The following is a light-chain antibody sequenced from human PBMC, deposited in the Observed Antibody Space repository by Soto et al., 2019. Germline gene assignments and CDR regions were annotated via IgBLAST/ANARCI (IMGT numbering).Light chain of an antibody. V-gene: IGKV1-5*03. CDR1: QSISSW. Sequence: DIQMTQSPSTLSASVGDRVTITCRASQSISSWLAWYQQKPGKAPKLLIYKASSLESGVPSRFSGGGSGTDFTLTISSLQPEDFATYFCQQLNSYPLTFGQGTRLEIK. J-gene: IGKJ5*01. CDR2: KAS. CDR3: QQLNSYPLT.